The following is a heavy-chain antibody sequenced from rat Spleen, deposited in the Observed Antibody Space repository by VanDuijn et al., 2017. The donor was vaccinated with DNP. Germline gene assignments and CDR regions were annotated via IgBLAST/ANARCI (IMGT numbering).Heavy chain of an antibody. J-gene: IGHJ2*01. Sequence: EVQLVESGGDLVQPGRSLKLSCAASGFTFSNYGMAWVRQAPTKGLEWVATINYGGSSTHYRDSVKGRFTITRDNAKSTLYLQMDSLRSEETATYYCTTDFERGYWGQGVMVTVSS. CDR2: INYGGSST. V-gene: IGHV5-29*01. CDR3: TTDFERGY. CDR1: GFTFSNYG. D-gene: IGHD1-11*01.